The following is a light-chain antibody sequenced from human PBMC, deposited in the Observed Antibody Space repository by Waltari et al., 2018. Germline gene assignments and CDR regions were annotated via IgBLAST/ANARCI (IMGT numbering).Light chain of an antibody. Sequence: FMLTQPHSVSESPGKTVPISCTRSSGNIASNSVQWYQQRPGGAPTTIIYEDTQRPSGVPDRFSGSIDSSSNSASLTISGLITEDEADYYCQSYDLNSRVVFGGRTKLTVL. J-gene: IGLJ2*01. CDR3: QSYDLNSRVV. CDR2: EDT. CDR1: SGNIASNS. V-gene: IGLV6-57*03.